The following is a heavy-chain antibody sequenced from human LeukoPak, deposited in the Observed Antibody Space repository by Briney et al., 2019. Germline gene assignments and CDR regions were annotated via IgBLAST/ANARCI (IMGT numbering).Heavy chain of an antibody. CDR1: GGTFSSYA. CDR2: IIPIFGTA. Sequence: ASVKVSCKASGGTFSSYAISWVRQAPGQGLEWMGRIIPIFGTANYAQKFQGRVTITTDESTSTAYMELSSLRSDDTAVYYCARESTYYDFWSGCQTLYYFDYWGQGTLVTVSS. V-gene: IGHV1-69*05. D-gene: IGHD3-3*01. J-gene: IGHJ4*02. CDR3: ARESTYYDFWSGCQTLYYFDY.